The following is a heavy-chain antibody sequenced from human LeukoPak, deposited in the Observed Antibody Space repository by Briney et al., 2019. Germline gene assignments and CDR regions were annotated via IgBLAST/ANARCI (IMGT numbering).Heavy chain of an antibody. V-gene: IGHV3-7*05. J-gene: IGHJ4*02. D-gene: IGHD6-13*01. CDR3: AREIGSAARGR. CDR2: IKEDGSEK. Sequence: GGSLRLSCTTSGFTFDSYWMSWVRQAPGKGLEGVANIKEDGSEKYYVDSVKGRFTISRDNAKNSVYLQMSSLRGEDTAVYYCAREIGSAARGRWGQGTLVIVSS. CDR1: GFTFDSYW.